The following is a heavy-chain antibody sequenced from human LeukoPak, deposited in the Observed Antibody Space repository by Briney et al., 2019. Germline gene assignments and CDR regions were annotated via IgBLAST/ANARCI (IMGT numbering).Heavy chain of an antibody. Sequence: GGSLRLSCAASGFTFSSYSMNWVRQAPGKGLEWLSYINGGGTTIYYADSVKGRFTISRDNAKNSLYLQMSSLRDEDTAVYYCARSLWNNYEGYWGQGTLVTVSS. CDR3: ARSLWNNYEGY. V-gene: IGHV3-48*02. D-gene: IGHD3-3*01. CDR1: GFTFSSYS. CDR2: INGGGTTI. J-gene: IGHJ4*02.